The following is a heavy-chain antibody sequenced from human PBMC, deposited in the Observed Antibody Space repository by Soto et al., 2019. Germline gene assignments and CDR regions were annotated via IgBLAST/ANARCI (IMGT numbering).Heavy chain of an antibody. CDR3: ARGGEWLQFDY. J-gene: IGHJ4*02. D-gene: IGHD5-12*01. Sequence: QVQLVQSGAEVKKPGASVKVSCKASGYNLTTYYMHWVRQAPGQGLEWMGIVNPNGGGTSYAQKFQGRVTMTRDTSTSTVYMELTGLRSEDTAVYYCARGGEWLQFDYWGQGTLVTVSS. V-gene: IGHV1-46*01. CDR2: VNPNGGGT. CDR1: GYNLTTYY.